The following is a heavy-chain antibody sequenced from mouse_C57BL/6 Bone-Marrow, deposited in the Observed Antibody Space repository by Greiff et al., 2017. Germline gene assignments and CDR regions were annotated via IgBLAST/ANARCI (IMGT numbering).Heavy chain of an antibody. V-gene: IGHV14-4*01. CDR2: IDPENGDT. J-gene: IGHJ3*01. Sequence: VQLQQSGAELVRPGASVKLSCTASGFNIKDDYMHWVKQRPEQGLEWIGWIDPENGDTEYASKFQGKATITADPSSNTAYLQLSSLTSADTAVYYCTTPPAGNWFAYWGQGTLVTVSA. CDR1: GFNIKDDY. CDR3: TTPPAGNWFAY.